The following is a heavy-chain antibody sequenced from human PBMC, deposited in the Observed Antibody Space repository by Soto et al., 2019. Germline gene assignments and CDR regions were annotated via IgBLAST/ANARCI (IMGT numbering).Heavy chain of an antibody. CDR3: AKDYSLDYDYIGGSYPSSGY. CDR2: ISGSGGST. D-gene: IGHD3-16*02. V-gene: IGHV3-23*01. Sequence: GGSLRLSCAASGFTFSSYAMSWVRQAPGKGLEWVSAISGSGGSTYYADSVKGRFTISRDNSKNTLYLQMNSLRAEDTAVYYCAKDYSLDYDYIGGSYPSSGYWGQGTLVPVSS. CDR1: GFTFSSYA. J-gene: IGHJ4*02.